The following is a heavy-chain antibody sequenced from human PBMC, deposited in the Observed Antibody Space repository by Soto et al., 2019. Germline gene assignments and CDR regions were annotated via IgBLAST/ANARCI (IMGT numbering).Heavy chain of an antibody. CDR1: GGSINNNDYY. V-gene: IGHV4-39*01. Sequence: PSETLSLTCTVSGGSINNNDYYWGWIRQPPGKGLEWIGNIYYSGTTYYNLSLKSRVTISVDTSKNQVSLKLTSVTAADTAVYYCVVGLRHYYYMDVWGRGTTVTVSS. CDR2: IYYSGTT. CDR3: VVGLRHYYYMDV. J-gene: IGHJ6*03. D-gene: IGHD5-12*01.